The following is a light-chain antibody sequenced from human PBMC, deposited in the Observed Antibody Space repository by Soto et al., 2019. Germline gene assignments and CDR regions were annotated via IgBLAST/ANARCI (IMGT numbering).Light chain of an antibody. CDR3: CSYGGSRAV. Sequence: QSALTQPASVSGSPGQSITISCTGTSSDVGSHNLVSWYQQHPGQAPKLMIYEVTKRPLGVSTRFSASKSGNTASLTISGLQAEDEADYYCSYGGSRAVFGGGTQLTVL. CDR2: EVT. CDR1: SSDVGSHNL. J-gene: IGLJ7*01. V-gene: IGLV2-23*02.